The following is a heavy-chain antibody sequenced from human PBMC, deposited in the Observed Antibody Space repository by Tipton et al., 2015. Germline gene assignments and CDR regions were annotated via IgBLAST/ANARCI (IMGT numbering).Heavy chain of an antibody. Sequence: RSLRLSCAGSGFRFDDYAMHWVRQTPQKGLEWVSGITWDGGDTAYADFVRGRFTISRDNDKNFLFLQMNSLRTDDTALYFCATDNVGVASTFLITWGQGTRVTVSS. CDR1: GFRFDDYA. CDR2: ITWDGGDT. V-gene: IGHV3-9*01. CDR3: ATDNVGVASTFLIT. D-gene: IGHD6-19*01. J-gene: IGHJ5*02.